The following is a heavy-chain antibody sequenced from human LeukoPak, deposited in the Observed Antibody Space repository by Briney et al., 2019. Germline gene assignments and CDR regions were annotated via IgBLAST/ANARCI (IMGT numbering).Heavy chain of an antibody. CDR1: GFTVSSNY. CDR2: IYSGGST. J-gene: IGHJ4*02. D-gene: IGHD3-16*02. V-gene: IGHV3-53*01. CDR3: ARMGYDYVWGSYRPYYFDY. Sequence: GGSLRLSCAASGFTVSSNYMSWVRQAPGKGLEWVSVIYSGGSTYYADSVKGRFTISRDNSKNTLYLQMNSLRAEDTAVYYCARMGYDYVWGSYRPYYFDYWGQGTLVTVFS.